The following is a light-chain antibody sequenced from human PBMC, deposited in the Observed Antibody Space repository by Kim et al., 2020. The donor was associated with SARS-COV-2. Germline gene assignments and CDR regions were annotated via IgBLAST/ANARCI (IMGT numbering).Light chain of an antibody. Sequence: GQRVTSSGSGRDGNNGSKTVNGYQELPGTAPKYHTYRNNQRRTGVPDRFSGSKSGTSTSLAISGLQSEDEADYYGAAWDDSLNGGVYGGGTKLTVL. CDR3: AAWDDSLNGGV. CDR1: DGNNGSKT. J-gene: IGLJ3*02. CDR2: RNN. V-gene: IGLV1-44*01.